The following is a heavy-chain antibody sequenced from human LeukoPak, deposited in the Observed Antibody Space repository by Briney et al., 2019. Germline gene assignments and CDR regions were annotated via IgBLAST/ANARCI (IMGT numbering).Heavy chain of an antibody. J-gene: IGHJ5*02. D-gene: IGHD5-18*01. V-gene: IGHV3-21*01. Sequence: GGSLRLSCAASGFTFSSYSMNWVRQAPGKGLEWVSSISSSSSYIYYADSVKGRFTISRDNAKNSLYLQVNSLRAEDTAVYYCARDRFVDTAMVPGPYNWFDPWGQGTLVTVSS. CDR2: ISSSSSYI. CDR1: GFTFSSYS. CDR3: ARDRFVDTAMVPGPYNWFDP.